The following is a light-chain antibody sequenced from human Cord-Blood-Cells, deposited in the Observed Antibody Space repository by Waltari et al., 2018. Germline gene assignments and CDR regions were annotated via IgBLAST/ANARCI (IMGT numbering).Light chain of an antibody. Sequence: QSALTQPPSVSGSPGQSITISCTGTSSDVGSYNFVSWYQQHPGKAPKLMIYEVSKRPSGVSDLLSGSRFGNPASLTISGLQAEDEADYYCCSYAGSNTLVVGGGTKVTVL. V-gene: IGLV2-23*02. J-gene: IGLJ2*01. CDR1: SSDVGSYNF. CDR3: CSYAGSNTLV. CDR2: EVS.